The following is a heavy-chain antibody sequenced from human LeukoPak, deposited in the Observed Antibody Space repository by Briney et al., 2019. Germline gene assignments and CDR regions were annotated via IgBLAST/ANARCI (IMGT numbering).Heavy chain of an antibody. Sequence: GGSLRLSCAASGFTFSSYSMNWVRQAPGKGLEWVSSISSSSSYIYYADSVKGRFTISRGNAKNSLYLQMNSLRAEDTAVYYCATGRNIVVVPVYYWGQGTLVTVSS. D-gene: IGHD2-2*01. CDR3: ATGRNIVVVPVYY. CDR2: ISSSSSYI. J-gene: IGHJ4*02. V-gene: IGHV3-21*01. CDR1: GFTFSSYS.